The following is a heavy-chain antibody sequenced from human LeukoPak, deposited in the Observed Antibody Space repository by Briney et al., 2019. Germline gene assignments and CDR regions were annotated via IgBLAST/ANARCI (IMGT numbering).Heavy chain of an antibody. CDR2: INPSGGST. Sequence: GASVKVSCKASGYTFTSYYMHWVRQAPGQGLEWMGIINPSGGSTSYAQKFQGRVTMTRDMSTSTVYMELSSLRSEDTAVYYCAIVPWGTVTTGPYYMDVWGKGTTVSVSS. CDR3: AIVPWGTVTTGPYYMDV. CDR1: GYTFTSYY. J-gene: IGHJ6*03. D-gene: IGHD4-17*01. V-gene: IGHV1-46*01.